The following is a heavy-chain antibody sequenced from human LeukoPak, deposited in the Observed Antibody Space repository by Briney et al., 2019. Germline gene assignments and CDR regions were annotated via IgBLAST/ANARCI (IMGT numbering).Heavy chain of an antibody. Sequence: SETLSLTCTVSGGSISSYYWSWIRQPAGKGLEWIGRIYTSGSTNYNPSLKSRVTMSVDTSKNQFSLKLSSVTAADTAVYYCARGWQQLTYYYYYMDVWGKGTTVTVSS. CDR3: ARGWQQLTYYYYYMDV. CDR2: IYTSGST. V-gene: IGHV4-4*07. D-gene: IGHD6-13*01. CDR1: GGSISSYY. J-gene: IGHJ6*03.